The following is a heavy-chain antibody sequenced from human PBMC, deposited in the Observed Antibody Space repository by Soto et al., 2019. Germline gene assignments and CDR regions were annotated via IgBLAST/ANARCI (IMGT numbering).Heavy chain of an antibody. V-gene: IGHV1-69*13. CDR2: IIPIFGTA. J-gene: IGHJ3*02. Sequence: ASVKVSCKASGGTFSSYAISWVRQAPGQGLEWMGGIIPIFGTANYAQKFQGRVTITADESTSTAYMELSSLRSEDTAVYYCARRRNYYDSSGQKDAFDIWGQGTMVTVS. D-gene: IGHD3-22*01. CDR1: GGTFSSYA. CDR3: ARRRNYYDSSGQKDAFDI.